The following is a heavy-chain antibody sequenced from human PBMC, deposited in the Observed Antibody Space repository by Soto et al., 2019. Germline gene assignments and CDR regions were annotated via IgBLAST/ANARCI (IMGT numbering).Heavy chain of an antibody. J-gene: IGHJ5*02. Sequence: QVQLQQWGAGLLKPSETLSLTCAVYGGSFSGYYWSWIRQPPGKGLEWLGEINHSGSTNYNPSLKSRVTISVDTSKNQFSLKLSSVTAADTAVYYCARGRDSSGYYYVFWFDPWGQGTLVTVSS. D-gene: IGHD3-22*01. V-gene: IGHV4-34*01. CDR1: GGSFSGYY. CDR3: ARGRDSSGYYYVFWFDP. CDR2: INHSGST.